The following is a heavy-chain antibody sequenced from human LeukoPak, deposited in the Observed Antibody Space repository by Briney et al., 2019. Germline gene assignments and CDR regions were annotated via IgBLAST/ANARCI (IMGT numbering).Heavy chain of an antibody. CDR1: EFTFSSYW. CDR2: IKQDGSEK. D-gene: IGHD1-26*01. Sequence: PGGSLRLSCAASEFTFSSYWMSWVRQAPGKGLEWVANIKQDGSEKYYVDSVKGRFTISRDNAKNSLYLQMNSLRAEDTAVYYCARETRSGSYFYYYYYYMDVWGKGTTVTVSS. V-gene: IGHV3-7*01. J-gene: IGHJ6*03. CDR3: ARETRSGSYFYYYYYYMDV.